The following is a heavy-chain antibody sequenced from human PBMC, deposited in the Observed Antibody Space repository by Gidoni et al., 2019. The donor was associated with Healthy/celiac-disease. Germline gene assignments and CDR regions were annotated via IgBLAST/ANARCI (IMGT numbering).Heavy chain of an antibody. D-gene: IGHD3-22*01. CDR3: AKNGGGYNYFDY. V-gene: IGHV3-43D*03. Sequence: EVQLVESGGVAVQPGGSLRLSCAASGFTFDDYAMHWVRQAPGKGLEWVSLISWDGGSTYYADSVKGRFTISRDNSKNSLYLQMNSLRAEDTALYYCAKNGGGYNYFDYWGQGTLVTVSS. J-gene: IGHJ4*02. CDR1: GFTFDDYA. CDR2: ISWDGGST.